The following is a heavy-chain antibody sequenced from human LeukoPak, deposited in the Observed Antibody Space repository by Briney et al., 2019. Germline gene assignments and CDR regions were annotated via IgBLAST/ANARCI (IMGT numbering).Heavy chain of an antibody. CDR2: IIPIFGTA. CDR3: ARGNTVTTRRFDY. J-gene: IGHJ4*02. D-gene: IGHD4-17*01. V-gene: IGHV1-69*06. CDR1: GGTFSSYA. Sequence: SVKVSCKASGGTFSSYAISGVRQAPGQGLEWMGGIIPIFGTANYAQKFQGRVTITADKSTGTAYMELRSLRSDDTAVYYCARGNTVTTRRFDYWGQGTLVTVSS.